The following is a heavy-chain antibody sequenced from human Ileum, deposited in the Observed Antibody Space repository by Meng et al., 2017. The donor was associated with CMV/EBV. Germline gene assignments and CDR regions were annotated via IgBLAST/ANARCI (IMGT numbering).Heavy chain of an antibody. Sequence: GESLKISCAASGFTFSSYWMHWVRQAPGKGLEWVSGISSSDGRTYYADSVKGHFTISRDNSKNTLFLQMNSLRVEDTAVYYCANSGLRDWGQGTLVTVSS. D-gene: IGHD4-17*01. J-gene: IGHJ4*02. CDR1: GFTFSSYW. CDR3: ANSGLRD. CDR2: ISSSDGRT. V-gene: IGHV3-23*01.